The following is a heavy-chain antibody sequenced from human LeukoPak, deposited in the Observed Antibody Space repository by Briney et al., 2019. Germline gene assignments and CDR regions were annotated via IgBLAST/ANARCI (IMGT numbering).Heavy chain of an antibody. CDR1: GYTFTGYY. CDR3: ARGGSGSYFSWLDP. D-gene: IGHD3-10*01. V-gene: IGHV1-2*02. Sequence: ASVKVSCKASGYTFTGYYMHWVRQAPGQGLECMGWINHNSGGTNYAQKFQGRVTMTRDTSISTAYMELSKLRSDDTAVYYCARGGSGSYFSWLDPWGQGTLVTVSS. J-gene: IGHJ5*02. CDR2: INHNSGGT.